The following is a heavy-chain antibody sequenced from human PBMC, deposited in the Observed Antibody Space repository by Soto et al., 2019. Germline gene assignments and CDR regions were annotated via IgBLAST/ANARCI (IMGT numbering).Heavy chain of an antibody. V-gene: IGHV3-66*01. J-gene: IGHJ5*02. CDR3: ARWLLWSDWFDP. CDR2: IYSGGST. CDR1: GFTVSSNY. Sequence: GGSLRLSCAASGFTVSSNYMGWVRQAPGKGLEWVSVIYSGGSTYYADSVKGRFTISRDNSKNTLYLQMNSLRAEDTAVYYCARWLLWSDWFDPWGQGTLVTVS. D-gene: IGHD3-3*01.